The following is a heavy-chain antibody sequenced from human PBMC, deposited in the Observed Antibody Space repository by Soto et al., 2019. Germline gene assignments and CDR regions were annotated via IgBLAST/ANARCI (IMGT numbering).Heavy chain of an antibody. CDR3: ARGKMVYAINYYYYYVDV. CDR2: IWYDGSNK. J-gene: IGHJ6*03. V-gene: IGHV3-33*01. Sequence: PGGSLRLSCAASGFPFSSYGMHWVRQAPGKGLEWVAVIWYDGSNKYYADSVKGRFTISRDNSKNTLYLQMNSLRAEDTAVYYCARGKMVYAINYYYYYVDVWGKGTTVTVSS. D-gene: IGHD2-8*01. CDR1: GFPFSSYG.